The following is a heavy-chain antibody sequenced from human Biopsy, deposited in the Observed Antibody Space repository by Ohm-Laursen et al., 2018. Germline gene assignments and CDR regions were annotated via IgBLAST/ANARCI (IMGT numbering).Heavy chain of an antibody. CDR1: GVSITAYY. Sequence: SDTLSLTCTVSGVSITAYYWSWIRQPPGKGLECIGNIHHSGSTNYNPSLKSRLTISVDTSKNQFSLKLSSVTDADTAVYYCARMDCSGGSCHYYSYGMDVWGQGTTVTVSS. D-gene: IGHD2-15*01. J-gene: IGHJ6*02. V-gene: IGHV4-4*09. CDR2: IHHSGST. CDR3: ARMDCSGGSCHYYSYGMDV.